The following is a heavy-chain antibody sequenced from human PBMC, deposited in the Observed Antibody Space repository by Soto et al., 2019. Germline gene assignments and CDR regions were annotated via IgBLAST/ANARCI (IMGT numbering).Heavy chain of an antibody. CDR3: AKLVDS. V-gene: IGHV3-23*01. Sequence: GGSLRLSCAASGSTFSSRDMSWVRQAPGKGLEWVSSISTSGVSAYYADSVKGRFTISRDNPRNSLYLQMDSLRVEDTAIYYCAKLVDSWGQGILVTVS. CDR2: ISTSGVSA. J-gene: IGHJ4*02. D-gene: IGHD3-22*01. CDR1: GSTFSSRD.